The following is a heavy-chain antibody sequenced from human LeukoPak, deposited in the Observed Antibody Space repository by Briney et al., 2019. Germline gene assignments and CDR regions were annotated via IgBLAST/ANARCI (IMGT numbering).Heavy chain of an antibody. D-gene: IGHD3-3*01. CDR3: ASDNWYAFWSAPTWAY. CDR1: GFTFSSYG. Sequence: GRSLRLSCAASGFTFSSYGMHWVRQAPGKGLEWVAVIWYDGSNKYYADSVKGRFTISRDNSKNTLYLQMNSLRAEDTAVYYCASDNWYAFWSAPTWAYWGQGTLVTVSS. J-gene: IGHJ4*02. V-gene: IGHV3-33*01. CDR2: IWYDGSNK.